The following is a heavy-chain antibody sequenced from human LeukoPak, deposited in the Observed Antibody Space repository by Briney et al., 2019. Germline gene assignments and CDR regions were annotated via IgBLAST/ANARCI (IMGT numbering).Heavy chain of an antibody. CDR2: INPSGGST. J-gene: IGHJ6*04. CDR3: ARDGVVVPAAMREEKYYYYYGMDV. V-gene: IGHV1-46*01. CDR1: GYTFTSYY. D-gene: IGHD2-2*01. Sequence: ASVKVSCEASGYTFTSYYMHWVRQAPGQGLEWMGIINPSGGSTSYAQKFQGRVTMTRDTSTSTVYMELSSLRSEDTAVYYCARDGVVVPAAMREEKYYYYYGMDVWGKGTTVTVSS.